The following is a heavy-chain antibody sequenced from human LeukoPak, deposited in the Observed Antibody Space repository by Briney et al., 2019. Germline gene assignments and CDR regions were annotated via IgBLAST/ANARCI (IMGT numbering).Heavy chain of an antibody. CDR1: GFTFSSYA. Sequence: GRSLRLSCAASGFTFSSYAMSWVRQAPGKGLEWVSAISGSGGSTYYADSVKGRFTISRDNSKNTLYLQMNSLRAEDTAVYYCAKQKGRITMVRGVIRADAFDIWGQGTMVTVSS. J-gene: IGHJ3*02. V-gene: IGHV3-23*01. CDR3: AKQKGRITMVRGVIRADAFDI. CDR2: ISGSGGST. D-gene: IGHD3-10*01.